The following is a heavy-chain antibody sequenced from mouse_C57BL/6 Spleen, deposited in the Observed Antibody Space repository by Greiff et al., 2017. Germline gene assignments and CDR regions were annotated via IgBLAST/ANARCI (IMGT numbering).Heavy chain of an antibody. CDR1: GYTFTSYG. CDR2: IYPRSGNT. Sequence: QVQLQQSGAELARPGASVKLSCKASGYTFTSYGISWVKQRTGQGLEWIGEIYPRSGNTYYNEKFKGKATLTADKSSSTAYMELRSLTSEDSAVYFCARESPHWLDYWGQGTTRTVSS. J-gene: IGHJ2*01. D-gene: IGHD4-1*01. CDR3: ARESPHWLDY. V-gene: IGHV1-81*01.